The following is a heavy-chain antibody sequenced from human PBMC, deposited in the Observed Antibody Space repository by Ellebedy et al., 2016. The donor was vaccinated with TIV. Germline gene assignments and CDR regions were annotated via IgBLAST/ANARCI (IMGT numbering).Heavy chain of an antibody. D-gene: IGHD3-16*01. V-gene: IGHV3-7*01. CDR1: GFTFSSYW. CDR2: IKQDGSEK. J-gene: IGHJ3*02. Sequence: GESLKISXAASGFTFSSYWMSWVRQAPGKGLEWVANIKQDGSEKYYVDSVKGRFTISRDNAQNSLYLQMNSLRVEDTAVYYCASGFTHYGAFDIWGQGTMVTVSS. CDR3: ASGFTHYGAFDI.